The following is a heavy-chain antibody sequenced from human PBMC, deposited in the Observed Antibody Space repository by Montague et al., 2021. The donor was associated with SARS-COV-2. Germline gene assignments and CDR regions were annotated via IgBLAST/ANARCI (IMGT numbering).Heavy chain of an antibody. D-gene: IGHD6-6*01. V-gene: IGHV3-74*01. CDR3: ARGDSSGLGY. Sequence: SLRLSCAASGFTVSSYWMHWVRQAPGKGLVWISHINSDGTTMNYADSVKGRFTISRDTGKNTLYLQMNSLRVEDTALYYCARGDSSGLGYWGQGILVTVSS. CDR2: INSDGTTM. J-gene: IGHJ4*02. CDR1: GFTVSSYW.